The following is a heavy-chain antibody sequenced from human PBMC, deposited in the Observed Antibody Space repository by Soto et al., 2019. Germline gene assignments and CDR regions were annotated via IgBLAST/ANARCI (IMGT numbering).Heavy chain of an antibody. J-gene: IGHJ5*02. CDR3: ARRIDNYESSTYYTWWFDP. CDR2: IYYNGRT. CDR1: GGSISNYY. V-gene: IGHV4-59*08. D-gene: IGHD3-22*01. Sequence: SETLSLTCTVSGGSISNYYWTWIRQTPGKGLEWIGYIYYNGRTNYNPFLKSRVTMSVDTSKNQFSLKLSSVTAADTAVYYCARRIDNYESSTYYTWWFDPWGQGTLVTVSS.